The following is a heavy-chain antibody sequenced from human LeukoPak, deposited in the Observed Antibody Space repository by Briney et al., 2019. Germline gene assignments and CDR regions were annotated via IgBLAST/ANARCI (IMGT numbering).Heavy chain of an antibody. CDR2: ISYDGSSA. CDR1: GFTFSSYS. J-gene: IGHJ4*02. D-gene: IGHD3-16*01. CDR3: ARRRTIGDYDY. Sequence: GGSLRLSCAASGFTFSSYSMNWVRQAPGKGLMWAARISYDGSSADHADSVKGRFTISRDNAKNTLYLQMNGLRVEDTGVYYCARRRTIGDYDYWGQGTLVTVSS. V-gene: IGHV3-74*01.